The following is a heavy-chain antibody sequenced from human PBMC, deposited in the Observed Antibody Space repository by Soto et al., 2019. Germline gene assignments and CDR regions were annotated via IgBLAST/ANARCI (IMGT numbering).Heavy chain of an antibody. Sequence: QVQLQQSGPGLVKPSQTLSLTCAISGDSVSSNSAAWNWIRQSPSRGLEWPGRTYYRSKWYNDYAVSVKSRITINPDTSKNQFSLQLNSVTPEDTAVYYCARDDGGSYYSYYYYGMDVWGQGTTVTVSS. J-gene: IGHJ6*02. CDR1: GDSVSSNSAA. D-gene: IGHD1-26*01. CDR2: TYYRSKWYN. CDR3: ARDDGGSYYSYYYYGMDV. V-gene: IGHV6-1*01.